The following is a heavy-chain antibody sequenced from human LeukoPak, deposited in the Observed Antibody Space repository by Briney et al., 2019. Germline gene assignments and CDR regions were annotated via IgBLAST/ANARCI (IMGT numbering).Heavy chain of an antibody. CDR1: GYSFTSYW. CDR2: IYPGDSDT. D-gene: IGHD4-23*01. V-gene: IGHV5-51*01. Sequence: GESLKISCKGSGYSFTSYWIGWVRQMPGKGLEWMGIIYPGDSDTRYSPSFQGQVTISADKSISTAYLQWSSLKASDTAMYYCAGILLDYGGNSDDPFDYWGQGTLVTVSS. J-gene: IGHJ4*02. CDR3: AGILLDYGGNSDDPFDY.